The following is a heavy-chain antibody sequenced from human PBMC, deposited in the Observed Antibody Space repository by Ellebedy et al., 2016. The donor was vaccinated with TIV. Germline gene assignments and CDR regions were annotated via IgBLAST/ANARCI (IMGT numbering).Heavy chain of an antibody. CDR1: GFTFNSFY. CDR2: IKSDGRKT. CDR3: ARGHNLEAVGGGENSLDP. Sequence: PGGSLRLSCVASGFTFNSFYMHWVRLTPGKGLVWVANIKSDGRKTNYAESVECRFTISRGNAKHTLYLQMDSLRVENTGVSYWARGHNLEAVGGGENSLDPWGQGILVTVS. J-gene: IGHJ5*02. D-gene: IGHD2-21*01. V-gene: IGHV3-74*01.